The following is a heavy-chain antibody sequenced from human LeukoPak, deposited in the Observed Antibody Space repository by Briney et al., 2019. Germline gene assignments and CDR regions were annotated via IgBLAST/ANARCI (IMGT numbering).Heavy chain of an antibody. CDR2: IHSGGST. CDR1: GFTVSSNF. Sequence: GGSLRLSCAASGFTVSSNFMSWVRQAPGKGLEWVSVIHSGGSTYHADSVKGRFTISRDNPKNTLYLQMNGLRAEDTAVYYCATHRGTYWDYWGQGTLVTVSS. V-gene: IGHV3-66*01. D-gene: IGHD1-26*01. J-gene: IGHJ4*02. CDR3: ATHRGTYWDY.